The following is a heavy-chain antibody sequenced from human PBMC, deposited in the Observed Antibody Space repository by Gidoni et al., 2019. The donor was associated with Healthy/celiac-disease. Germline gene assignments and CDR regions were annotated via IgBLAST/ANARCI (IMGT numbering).Heavy chain of an antibody. Sequence: QVQLQQWGAGLLKPSETLSLTCAVYGASFSGYYWSWIRQPPGKGLEWIGEINHSGSTNYNPSLNSRVTLSVDTSKTQFSLKLSSVTAAATAVYYCARFSVPSGGIAVAGNYGMDVWGQGTTVTVSS. CDR1: GASFSGYY. J-gene: IGHJ6*02. D-gene: IGHD6-19*01. CDR3: ARFSVPSGGIAVAGNYGMDV. CDR2: INHSGST. V-gene: IGHV4-34*01.